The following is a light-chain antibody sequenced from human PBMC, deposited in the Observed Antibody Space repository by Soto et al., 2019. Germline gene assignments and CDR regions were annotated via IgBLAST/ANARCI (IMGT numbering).Light chain of an antibody. Sequence: QPVLTQSSSASASLGSSVKLTCTLSSGHSSFIIAWHQQQPGKAPRYLMKLEGSGSYNKGSGVPDRLSGSSSGADRYLTISILQFEDEADYYCETWDSNTRVFGGGTKLTVL. V-gene: IGLV4-60*02. CDR1: SGHSSFI. J-gene: IGLJ3*02. CDR3: ETWDSNTRV. CDR2: LEGSGSY.